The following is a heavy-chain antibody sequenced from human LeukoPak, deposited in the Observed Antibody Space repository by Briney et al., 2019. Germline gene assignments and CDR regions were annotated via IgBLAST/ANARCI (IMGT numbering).Heavy chain of an antibody. V-gene: IGHV4-30-4*08. D-gene: IGHD3-3*01. CDR3: ARDHSDFWSGYYTDHRAFDI. Sequence: PSETLSLTCTVSGGSISSGGYYWSWIRQPPGKGLEWIGYIYYSGSTYYNPSLKSRVTISVDTSKNQFSLKLSSVTAADTAVYYCARDHSDFWSGYYTDHRAFDIWGQGTMVTVSS. CDR1: GGSISSGGYY. J-gene: IGHJ3*02. CDR2: IYYSGST.